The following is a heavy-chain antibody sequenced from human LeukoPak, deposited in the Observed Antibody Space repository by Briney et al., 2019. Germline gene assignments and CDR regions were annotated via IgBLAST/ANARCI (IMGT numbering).Heavy chain of an antibody. V-gene: IGHV3-33*01. J-gene: IGHJ4*02. CDR1: GFTFSSYG. CDR2: IWYAGSNK. D-gene: IGHD3-22*01. Sequence: GGSLRLSCAASGFTFSSYGMHWVRQAPGKGLEWVAVIWYAGSNKYYADSVKGRFTISRDNSKNTLYLQMNSLRAEDTAVYYCAREGYYYDSSGDPTYGYFAYWGQGTLVTVSS. CDR3: AREGYYYDSSGDPTYGYFAY.